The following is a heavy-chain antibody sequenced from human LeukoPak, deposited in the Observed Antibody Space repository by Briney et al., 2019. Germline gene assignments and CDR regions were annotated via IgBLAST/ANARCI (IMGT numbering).Heavy chain of an antibody. CDR2: IIPIFGTA. CDR1: GGTFSSYA. J-gene: IGHJ4*02. V-gene: IGHV1-69*13. D-gene: IGHD3-22*01. Sequence: ASVKVSCKASGGTFSSYAINWVRQAPGQGLEWVGGIIPIFGTANYAQKLQGRVTITADESTSTAYMDLSSLRSEDTAVYYCATIGYDSSGYFGRAFDYWGQGTLVTVSS. CDR3: ATIGYDSSGYFGRAFDY.